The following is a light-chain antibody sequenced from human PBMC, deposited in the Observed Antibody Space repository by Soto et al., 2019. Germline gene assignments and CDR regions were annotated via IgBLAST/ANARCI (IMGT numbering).Light chain of an antibody. J-gene: IGKJ4*01. CDR2: GAS. Sequence: EIVLTQSPGTLSLSPGERATLSCRASQSISSNDLAWFQQKPGQAPRLLIYGASTRATGIPDRFGGSGSGTDFTLTISSLEPEDVALYHCLQYDTSPLTFGGGTKVEIK. V-gene: IGKV3-20*01. CDR1: QSISSND. CDR3: LQYDTSPLT.